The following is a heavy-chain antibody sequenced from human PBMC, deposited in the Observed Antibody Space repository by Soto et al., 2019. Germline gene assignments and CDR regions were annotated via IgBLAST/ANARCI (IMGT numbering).Heavy chain of an antibody. V-gene: IGHV1-2*04. CDR1: GYTFTGYY. J-gene: IGHJ5*02. Sequence: QVQLVQSGAEVKKPGASVKVSCKASGYTFTGYYMHWVRQAPGQGLEWMGWINPNSGGTNYAQKFQGWVTRTRDTSISAAYMELSRLRSDDTAVYYCARGGIWELRNNWFDPWGQGTLVTVSS. CDR3: ARGGIWELRNNWFDP. D-gene: IGHD1-26*01. CDR2: INPNSGGT.